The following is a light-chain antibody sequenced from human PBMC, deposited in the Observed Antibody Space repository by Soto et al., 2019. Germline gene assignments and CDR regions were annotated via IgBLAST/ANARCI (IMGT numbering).Light chain of an antibody. J-gene: IGLJ1*01. CDR3: CSYADNYSYV. CDR2: DVS. CDR1: SSDVGAYNY. V-gene: IGLV2-11*01. Sequence: SVLTQPRSVSGSPGQSVTISCTGTSSDVGAYNYVSWHQQHPGKAPKLMTYDVSKRPSGVPDRFSGSKSGNTASLTISGLQAEDEADYYCCSYADNYSYVFGTGTKV.